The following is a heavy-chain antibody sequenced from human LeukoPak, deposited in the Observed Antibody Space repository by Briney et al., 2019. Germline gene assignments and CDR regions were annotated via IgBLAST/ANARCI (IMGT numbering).Heavy chain of an antibody. CDR1: GGSISSGSYY. CDR3: ARELRYDNSDSGAF. J-gene: IGHJ3*01. V-gene: IGHV4-61*02. Sequence: PSETLSLTCTVSGGSISSGSYYWSWIRQPAGKGLEWIGRIYTSGSTNYNPSLKSRVTISVDTSKNQFSLKLSSVTAADTAVYYCARELRYDNSDSGAFWGQGTVVTVSS. CDR2: IYTSGST. D-gene: IGHD3-22*01.